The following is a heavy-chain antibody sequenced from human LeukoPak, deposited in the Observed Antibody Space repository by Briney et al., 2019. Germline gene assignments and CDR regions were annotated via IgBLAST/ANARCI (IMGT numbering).Heavy chain of an antibody. Sequence: GGSLRLSCAASGFTFSSYVMHWVRQAPGKGLEWVAVIWYDGTNKYYADSVKGRFTISRDNSKNTLYLQMNSLRAEDTAVYYCAKKIGDYYGSGTNPGAFDIWGQGTMVTVSS. CDR2: IWYDGTNK. CDR1: GFTFSSYV. CDR3: AKKIGDYYGSGTNPGAFDI. D-gene: IGHD3-10*01. J-gene: IGHJ3*02. V-gene: IGHV3-30*02.